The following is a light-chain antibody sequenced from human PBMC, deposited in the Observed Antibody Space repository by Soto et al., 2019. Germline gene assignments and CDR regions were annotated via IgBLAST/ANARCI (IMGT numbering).Light chain of an antibody. CDR2: DVS. J-gene: IGLJ2*01. CDR3: CSYAGSYTSDVV. CDR1: SSDVGGYNY. Sequence: QSALTQPRSVSGSPGQSVTISCTGTSSDVGGYNYVSWYQQHPGKAPKLMIYDVSKRPSGVPDRFSGSKSGNTASLTISGLQAEDEADYYCCSYAGSYTSDVVFGAGTKLTVL. V-gene: IGLV2-11*01.